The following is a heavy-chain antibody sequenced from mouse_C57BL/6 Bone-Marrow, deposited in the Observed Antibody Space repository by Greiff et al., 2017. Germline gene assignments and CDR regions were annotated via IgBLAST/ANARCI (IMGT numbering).Heavy chain of an antibody. CDR3: AREGTGAAWFAY. J-gene: IGHJ3*01. Sequence: EVKLVESGGGLVQPRGSLKLSCAASGFTFSDYGMAWVRQAPRKGPEWVAFISNFAYSIYYADTVTGRFTISRENAKNTLYLEMSSLRSEDTAMYYCAREGTGAAWFAYWGQGTLVTVSA. V-gene: IGHV5-15*01. CDR2: ISNFAYSI. CDR1: GFTFSDYG. D-gene: IGHD4-1*01.